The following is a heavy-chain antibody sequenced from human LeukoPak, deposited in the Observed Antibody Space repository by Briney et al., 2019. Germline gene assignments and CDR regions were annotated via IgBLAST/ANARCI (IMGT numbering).Heavy chain of an antibody. Sequence: SETLSLTCAVSGYSISSGYYWGWIRQPPGKGLEWIGSIYHSGSTYYNPSLKSRVTISVDTSKNQFSLKLSSVTAADTAVYYCARHGAGGYSGSYYGAFDIWGQGTMVTVSS. CDR2: IYHSGST. CDR3: ARHGAGGYSGSYYGAFDI. J-gene: IGHJ3*02. V-gene: IGHV4-38-2*01. D-gene: IGHD1-26*01. CDR1: GYSISSGYY.